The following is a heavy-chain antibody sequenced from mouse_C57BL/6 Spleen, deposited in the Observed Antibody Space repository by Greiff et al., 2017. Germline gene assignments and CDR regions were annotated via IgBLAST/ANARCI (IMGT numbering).Heavy chain of an antibody. V-gene: IGHV1-82*01. CDR3: AREDNPYAMDY. J-gene: IGHJ4*01. Sequence: VQVVESGPELVKPGASVKISCKASGYAFSSSWMNWVKQRPGKGLEWIGRIYPGDGDTNYNGKFKGKATLTADKSSSTAYMQLSSLTSEDSAVYFCAREDNPYAMDYWGQGTSVTVSS. CDR1: GYAFSSSW. CDR2: IYPGDGDT. D-gene: IGHD3-3*01.